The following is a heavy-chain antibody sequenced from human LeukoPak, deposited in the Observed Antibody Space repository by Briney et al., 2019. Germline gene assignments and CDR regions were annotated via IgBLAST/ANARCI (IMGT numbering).Heavy chain of an antibody. J-gene: IGHJ4*02. V-gene: IGHV3-21*01. CDR2: ISSSSSYI. Sequence: NPGGPLRLSCAASGFTFSSYSMNWVRQAPGKGLEWVPSISSSSSYIYYADSVKGRFTISRDNAKNSLYLQMNSLRAEDTAVYYCARDLMGLWFGGPDYWGQGTLVTVSS. CDR1: GFTFSSYS. CDR3: ARDLMGLWFGGPDY. D-gene: IGHD3-10*01.